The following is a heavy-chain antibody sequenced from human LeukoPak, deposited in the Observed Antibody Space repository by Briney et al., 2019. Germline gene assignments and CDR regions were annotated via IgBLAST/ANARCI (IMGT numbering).Heavy chain of an antibody. V-gene: IGHV5-10-1*01. CDR2: IDPTDSYT. CDR1: GYSFTSYW. Sequence: GESLKISCQGSGYSFTSYWITWVRQMPGKGLEWMGRIDPTDSYTNYSPSFQGHVTISADKSISTAYLQWSSLKASDTAMYYCARSESGYDVDYWGQGTLVTVSS. CDR3: ARSESGYDVDY. D-gene: IGHD5-12*01. J-gene: IGHJ4*02.